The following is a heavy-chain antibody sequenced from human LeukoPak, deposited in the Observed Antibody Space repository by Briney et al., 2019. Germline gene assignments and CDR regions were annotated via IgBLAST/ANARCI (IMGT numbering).Heavy chain of an antibody. V-gene: IGHV3-9*01. CDR3: AKESRIAARTTYYYYMDV. CDR1: GFTFDDYA. D-gene: IGHD6-6*01. Sequence: PGGSLRLSCAASGFTFDDYAMHWVRQAPGKGLEWVSGISWNSGSIGYADSVKGRFTISRDNAKNSLYLQMNSLRAEDTALYYCAKESRIAARTTYYYYMDVWGKGTTVTVSS. CDR2: ISWNSGSI. J-gene: IGHJ6*03.